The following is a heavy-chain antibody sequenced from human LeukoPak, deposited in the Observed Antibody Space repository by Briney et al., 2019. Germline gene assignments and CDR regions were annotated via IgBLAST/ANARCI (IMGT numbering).Heavy chain of an antibody. CDR3: AKDLGCSSTSCYAGTFYYYYGMDV. J-gene: IGHJ6*02. V-gene: IGHV3-23*01. CDR1: GFTFSSYA. CDR2: ISGSGGST. D-gene: IGHD2-2*01. Sequence: GGSLRLSCAASGFTFSSYAMSWVRQAPGKGLEWVSAISGSGGSTYYADSVKGRFTISRDNSKNTLYLQMNSLRAEDTAVYYCAKDLGCSSTSCYAGTFYYYYGMDVWGQGTTVTVSS.